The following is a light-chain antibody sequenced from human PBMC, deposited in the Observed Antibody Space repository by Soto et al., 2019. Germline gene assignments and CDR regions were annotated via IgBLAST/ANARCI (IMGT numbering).Light chain of an antibody. V-gene: IGKV3-20*01. J-gene: IGKJ2*01. Sequence: EIVLTQSPGTLSLSPGERATLSCRASQWVSSSSLAWYKQKPGQAPRLLIYGASSRATGNPDRFSGSGSGTDVTLTISRLEPEDFAVYYCQQYGSSLMYTFGQGTKLEIK. CDR1: QWVSSSS. CDR3: QQYGSSLMYT. CDR2: GAS.